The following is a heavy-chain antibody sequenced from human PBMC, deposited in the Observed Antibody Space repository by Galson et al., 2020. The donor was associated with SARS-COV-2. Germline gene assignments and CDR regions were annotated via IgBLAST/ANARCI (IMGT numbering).Heavy chain of an antibody. CDR3: AKDGILEWTYYYMDV. CDR2: ISGSGGST. J-gene: IGHJ6*03. D-gene: IGHD3-3*01. V-gene: IGHV3-23*01. Sequence: GGSLRLSCAASGFTFSSYAMSWVRQAPGKGLEWVSAISGSGGSTYYADSVKGRFTISRDNSKNTLYLQMNSLRAEDTAVYYCAKDGILEWTYYYMDVWGKGTTVTVSS. CDR1: GFTFSSYA.